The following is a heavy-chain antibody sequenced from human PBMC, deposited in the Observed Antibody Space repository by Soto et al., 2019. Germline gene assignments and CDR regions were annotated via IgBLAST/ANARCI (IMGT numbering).Heavy chain of an antibody. J-gene: IGHJ6*02. D-gene: IGHD2-21*02. CDR3: ARDHLILPAHDFFYGSDV. CDR2: IWYDGSNS. Sequence: HPGGSLRLSCAASGFTFSTYSIHWVRQAPGKGLEWLAIIWYDGSNSYYADSVKGRFTISRDNSKNAVYLQMSSLRAEDTAVYYCARDHLILPAHDFFYGSDVWGRGATVTVSS. CDR1: GFTFSTYS. V-gene: IGHV3-33*01.